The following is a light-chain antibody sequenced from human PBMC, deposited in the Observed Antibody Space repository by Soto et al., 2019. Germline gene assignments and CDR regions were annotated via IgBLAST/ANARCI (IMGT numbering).Light chain of an antibody. CDR1: ESVTSS. CDR2: AAS. V-gene: IGKV3-15*01. Sequence: EIVMTQSPATLSVSPGDRATLSCRASESVTSSLAWYQQKPGQPPRLLIYAASTRATDVPARFSGGGSETEFTLTISSLQSEDFAVYYCQQRSNWPRTFGQGTKVDI. J-gene: IGKJ1*01. CDR3: QQRSNWPRT.